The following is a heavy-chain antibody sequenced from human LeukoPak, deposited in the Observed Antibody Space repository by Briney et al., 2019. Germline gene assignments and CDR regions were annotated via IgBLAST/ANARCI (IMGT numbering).Heavy chain of an antibody. CDR1: GFTFENYA. CDR2: ISWNGGII. Sequence: GGSLRLSCAASGFTFENYAMHWVRKVPEKGLEWVSGISWNGGIIGYADSVKGRFTISRDSAKNSLYLQMNSLRVEDTALYYCAKGGLRLYFGQFHYWGQGTLVTVSS. V-gene: IGHV3-9*01. D-gene: IGHD3-10*01. CDR3: AKGGLRLYFGQFHY. J-gene: IGHJ4*02.